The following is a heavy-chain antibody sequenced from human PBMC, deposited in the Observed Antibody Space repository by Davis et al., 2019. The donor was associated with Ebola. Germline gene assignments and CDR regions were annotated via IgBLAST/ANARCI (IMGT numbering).Heavy chain of an antibody. CDR3: ARTSIVGTTTTASDI. J-gene: IGHJ3*02. D-gene: IGHD1-26*01. CDR2: ISAYSGDT. CDR1: GYSFSIYA. Sequence: AASVKVSCKASGYSFSIYAFSWVRQAPGQGLEWMGWISAYSGDTNYAQRLQGRVTMTTDTSTGTAYMELRSLRSDDTAVYFCARTSIVGTTTTASDIWGQGTKVTVSS. V-gene: IGHV1-18*01.